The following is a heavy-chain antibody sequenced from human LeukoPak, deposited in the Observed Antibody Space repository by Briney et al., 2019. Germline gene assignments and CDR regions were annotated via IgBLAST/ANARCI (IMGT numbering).Heavy chain of an antibody. CDR2: IYCSGST. CDR3: ARGADCSGGSCYPGNWFDP. J-gene: IGHJ5*02. D-gene: IGHD2-15*01. CDR1: GGSISSGGYY. V-gene: IGHV4-31*03. Sequence: PSQTLPLTCTVSGGSISSGGYYWSWIRQHPGKGLEWIGYIYCSGSTYYNPSLKSRVTISVDTSKNQFSLKLSSVTAADTAVYYCARGADCSGGSCYPGNWFDPWGQGTLVTVSS.